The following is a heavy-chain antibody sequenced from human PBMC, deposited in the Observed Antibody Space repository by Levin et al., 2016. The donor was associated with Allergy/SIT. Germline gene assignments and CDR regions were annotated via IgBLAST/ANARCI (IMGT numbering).Heavy chain of an antibody. CDR1: GFTFSSYG. J-gene: IGHJ4*02. Sequence: GGSLRLSCAASGFTFSSYGMHWVRQAPGKGLEWVSGINWNGGSTGYADSVKGRFTISRDNAKNSLYLQMNSLRAEDTALYYCARSLHDYGDPVIPFDYWGQGTLVTVSS. CDR3: ARSLHDYGDPVIPFDY. V-gene: IGHV3-20*04. CDR2: INWNGGST. D-gene: IGHD4-17*01.